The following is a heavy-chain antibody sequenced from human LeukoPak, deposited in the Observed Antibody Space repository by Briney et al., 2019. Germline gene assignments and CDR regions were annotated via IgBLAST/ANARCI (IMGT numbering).Heavy chain of an antibody. V-gene: IGHV4-59*12. CDR1: GGSISTYY. CDR2: LYYSGST. CDR3: ARGKGIVGA. J-gene: IGHJ5*02. D-gene: IGHD1-26*01. Sequence: KASETLSLTCTVSGGSISTYYWSWIRQPPGKGLEWIGYLYYSGSTYYSPSLKSRVTISVDTSKNQFSLKLSSVTAADTAVYYCARGKGIVGAWGQGTLVTVSS.